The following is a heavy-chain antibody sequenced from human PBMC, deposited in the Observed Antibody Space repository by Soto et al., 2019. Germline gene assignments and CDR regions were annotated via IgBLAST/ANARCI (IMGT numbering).Heavy chain of an antibody. V-gene: IGHV4-30-2*01. CDR3: VATFYDSSAWDYFDY. CDR2: IYHSGST. J-gene: IGHJ4*02. D-gene: IGHD3-22*01. CDR1: GGSISSGGYS. Sequence: SETLSLTCAFSGGSISSGGYSWSWIRQPPGKGLEWIGYIYHSGSTYYNPSLKSRVTISVDRSKNQFSLKLSSVTAADTAVYYCVATFYDSSAWDYFDYWGQGTLVTVSS.